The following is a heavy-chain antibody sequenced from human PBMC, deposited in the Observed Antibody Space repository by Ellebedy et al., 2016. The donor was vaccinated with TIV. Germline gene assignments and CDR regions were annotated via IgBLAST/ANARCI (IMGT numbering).Heavy chain of an antibody. CDR2: IHSGGSIT. CDR3: AKPPEHWLIHTGLES. D-gene: IGHD6-19*01. Sequence: GESLKISCAASGFTFSSYSLNWVRQAPGKGLEWVSSIHSGGSITHYADSVKGRFTISRDNSKNKLYLQMNSLRAEDTAVYYCAKPPEHWLIHTGLESWGQGTLVTVAS. J-gene: IGHJ4*02. CDR1: GFTFSSYS. V-gene: IGHV3-23*01.